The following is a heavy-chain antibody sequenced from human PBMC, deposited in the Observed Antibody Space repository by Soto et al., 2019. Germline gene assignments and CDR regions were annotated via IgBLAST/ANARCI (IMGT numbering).Heavy chain of an antibody. V-gene: IGHV1-2*02. J-gene: IGHJ4*02. CDR2: INPNSGGT. CDR1: GYTFTGYY. CDR3: ARICSGSPDY. D-gene: IGHD6-19*01. Sequence: ASVKVSCKASGYTFTGYYMHWVRQAPGQGLEWMGWINPNSGGTNYAQKFQGRVTMTRDTSISTAYMEQRRLRPDPTPVYYGARICSGSPDYWGQGTRVAVSS.